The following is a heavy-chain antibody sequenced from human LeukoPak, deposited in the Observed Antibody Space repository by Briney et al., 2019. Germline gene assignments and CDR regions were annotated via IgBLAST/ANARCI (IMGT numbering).Heavy chain of an antibody. CDR3: ASTGYSYGYASPLDAFDI. CDR1: GYTFTSYD. V-gene: IGHV1-8*01. J-gene: IGHJ3*02. CDR2: MNPNSGNT. Sequence: VASVKVSCKASGYTFTSYDINWVRQATGQGLEWMGWMNPNSGNTGYAQKFQGRVTMTRDTSTSTVYMELSSLRSEDTAVYYCASTGYSYGYASPLDAFDIWGQGTMVTVSS. D-gene: IGHD5-18*01.